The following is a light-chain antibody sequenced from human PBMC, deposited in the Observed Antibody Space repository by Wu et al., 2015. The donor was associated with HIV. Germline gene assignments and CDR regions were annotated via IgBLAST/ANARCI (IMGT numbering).Light chain of an antibody. CDR1: QSISDW. CDR2: KAS. V-gene: IGKV1-5*03. J-gene: IGKJ1*01. CDR3: QQYESHPRT. Sequence: DIQMTQSPSILSASVGDRVTITCRASQSISDWLAWYQQKPGKSPNLLIYKASSLETEVPSRFSGSGSGTEFALTISSLQPDDFATYYCQQYESHPRTFGQGTKVEIK.